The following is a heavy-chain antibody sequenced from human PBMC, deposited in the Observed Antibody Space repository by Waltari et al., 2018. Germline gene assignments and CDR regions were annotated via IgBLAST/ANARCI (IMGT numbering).Heavy chain of an antibody. V-gene: IGHV1-69*04. CDR1: GGTFSSYA. Sequence: QVQLVQSGAEVKKPGSSVKVSCKASGGTFSSYAISWVRQAPGPGLEWMGRIIPVPGIANYGRNFQGGGTITADKSTSTAYMELSSLRSEDTAVYYCARTYYYDSSGYYNYYYYGMDVWGQGTTVTVSS. CDR3: ARTYYYDSSGYYNYYYYGMDV. CDR2: IIPVPGIA. D-gene: IGHD3-22*01. J-gene: IGHJ6*02.